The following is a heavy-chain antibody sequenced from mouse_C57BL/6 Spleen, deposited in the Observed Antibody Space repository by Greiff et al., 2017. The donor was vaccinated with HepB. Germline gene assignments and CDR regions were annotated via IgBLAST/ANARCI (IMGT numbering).Heavy chain of an antibody. Sequence: EVKLLESGGGLVQPKGSLKLSCAASGFSFNTYAMNWVRQAPGKGLEWVARIRSKSNNYATYYADSVKDRFTISRDDSESMLYLQMNNLKTEDTAMYYCVRQGRTGSYYFDYWGQGTTLTVSS. V-gene: IGHV10-1*01. CDR1: GFSFNTYA. J-gene: IGHJ2*01. CDR3: VRQGRTGSYYFDY. D-gene: IGHD4-1*01. CDR2: IRSKSNNYAT.